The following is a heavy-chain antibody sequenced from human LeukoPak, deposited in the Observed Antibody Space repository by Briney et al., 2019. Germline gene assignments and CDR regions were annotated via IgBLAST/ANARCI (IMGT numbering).Heavy chain of an antibody. CDR1: GFAFSDFW. CDR2: IRQDGNAK. D-gene: IGHD3-22*01. Sequence: GGSLRLSCTASGFAFSDFWMSWVRQAPGKGLEWVANIRQDGNAKNYVASVTGRFTISRDNAKNSLSLQMNSLTADDTALYYCATSYDSSGNNWGQGTLVTVSS. CDR3: ATSYDSSGNN. J-gene: IGHJ4*02. V-gene: IGHV3-7*01.